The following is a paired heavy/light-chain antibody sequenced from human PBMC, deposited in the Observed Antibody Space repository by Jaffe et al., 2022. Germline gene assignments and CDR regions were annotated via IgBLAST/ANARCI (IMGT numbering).Light chain of an antibody. V-gene: IGKV3-20*01. J-gene: IGKJ1*01. CDR3: QQYGSSPRT. CDR1: QSVSSSY. CDR2: GAS. Sequence: EIVLTQSPGTLSLSPGERATLSCRASQSVSSSYFAWYQQKPGQAPRLLIYGASSRATGIPDRFSGSGSGTDFTLTISRLEPEDFAVYYCQQYGSSPRTFGQGTKVEIK.
Heavy chain of an antibody. CDR2: MYYSGNT. Sequence: QVQLQESGPGLVKPSETLSLTCTVSGGSISSYYWSWIRQTPGKGLEWIGYMYYSGNTNYNPSLNSRVTISIDSSKNQFSLKLSSVTAADTAVYYCARDLYSSGSWDAFDIWGQGTMVTVSS. CDR3: ARDLYSSGSWDAFDI. J-gene: IGHJ3*02. D-gene: IGHD5-18*01. CDR1: GGSISSYY. V-gene: IGHV4-59*01.